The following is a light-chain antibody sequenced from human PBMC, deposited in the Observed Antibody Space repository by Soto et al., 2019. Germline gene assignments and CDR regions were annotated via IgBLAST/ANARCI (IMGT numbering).Light chain of an antibody. V-gene: IGLV2-14*03. J-gene: IGLJ3*02. Sequence: QSALTQPASVSGSPGQSITISCTGSSSDIGGYNYVSWYQQHPGKAPTLIIYEVRNRPSGVTHRFSGSRSANTASLTISGLQAEAEADYNSSSYTTGSARVFGGGTQLTVL. CDR3: SSYTTGSARV. CDR1: SSDIGGYNY. CDR2: EVR.